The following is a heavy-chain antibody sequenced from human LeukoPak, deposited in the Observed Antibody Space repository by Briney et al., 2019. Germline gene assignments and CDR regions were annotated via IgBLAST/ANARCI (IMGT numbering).Heavy chain of an antibody. V-gene: IGHV3-23*01. CDR1: GFTFTSYS. CDR3: AKVLLRALDYMDV. CDR2: ISGSGGST. D-gene: IGHD2-15*01. Sequence: GGSLRLSCAASGFTFTSYSMNWVRQAPGRGLEWVSAISGSGGSTYYADFVKGRFTISRDNSKSTLYLQMNNLRADDTAVYYCAKVLLRALDYMDVWGKGTTVTVSS. J-gene: IGHJ6*03.